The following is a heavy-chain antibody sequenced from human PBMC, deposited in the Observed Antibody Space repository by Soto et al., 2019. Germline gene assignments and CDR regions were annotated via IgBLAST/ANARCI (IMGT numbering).Heavy chain of an antibody. J-gene: IGHJ4*02. CDR2: IYYTGTT. V-gene: IGHV4-31*03. CDR3: ARGPFYYGSHNSYLVYYFDY. Sequence: PSETLSLTCTVSGASIGSGGYYWSWSRHHPGKGLEWIGYIYYTGTTYYNPSLKSRVSMSVDTSKSQFSLTLSSVTAADTAVYYCARGPFYYGSHNSYLVYYFDYWGQGALVTVSS. CDR1: GASIGSGGYY. D-gene: IGHD3-10*01.